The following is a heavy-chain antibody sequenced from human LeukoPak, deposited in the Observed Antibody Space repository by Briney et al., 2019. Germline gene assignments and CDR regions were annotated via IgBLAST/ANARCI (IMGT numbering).Heavy chain of an antibody. V-gene: IGHV4-34*01. D-gene: IGHD2-2*02. J-gene: IGHJ5*02. CDR3: ARDIYCSSTSCYRSWFDP. CDR1: GGSFSGYY. CDR2: INHSGST. Sequence: SETLSLTCAVYGGSFSGYYWSWIRQPPGKGLEWIGEINHSGSTNYNPSLKSRVTISVDTSKNQFSLKLSSVTAADTAVYYCARDIYCSSTSCYRSWFDPWGQGTLVTVSS.